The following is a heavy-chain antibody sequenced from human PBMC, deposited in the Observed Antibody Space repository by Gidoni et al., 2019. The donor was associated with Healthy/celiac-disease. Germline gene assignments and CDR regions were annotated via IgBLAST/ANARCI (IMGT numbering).Heavy chain of an antibody. CDR2: ISYDGSNK. CDR3: ARGRGPGYYYGMDV. Sequence: QVQLVESGGGVVQPGRSLRLSCAASGFTFSSYAMHWVRQAPGKGLEWVAVISYDGSNKYYADSVKGRFTISRDNSKNTLYLQMNSLRAEDTAVYYCARGRGPGYYYGMDVWGQGTTVTVSS. J-gene: IGHJ6*02. CDR1: GFTFSSYA. D-gene: IGHD3-16*01. V-gene: IGHV3-30-3*01.